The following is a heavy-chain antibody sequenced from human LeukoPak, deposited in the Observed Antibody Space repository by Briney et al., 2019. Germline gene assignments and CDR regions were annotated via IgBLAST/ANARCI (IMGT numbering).Heavy chain of an antibody. J-gene: IGHJ4*02. CDR3: ARDRATRYFDY. Sequence: QVQLVESGGGLVQPGRSLRLSCAASGFTFGDYGMHWVRQAPGKGLEWVSLIYYDGSNKYYADSVKGRFTISRDNSRNTLYLQMNSLRVEDTAVYYCARDRATRYFDYWGQGTLVTVSS. CDR2: IYYDGSNK. D-gene: IGHD2-15*01. V-gene: IGHV3-33*01. CDR1: GFTFGDYG.